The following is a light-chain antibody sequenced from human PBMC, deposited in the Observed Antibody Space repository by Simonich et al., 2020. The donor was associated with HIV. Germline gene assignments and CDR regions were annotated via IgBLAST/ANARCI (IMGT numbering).Light chain of an antibody. CDR2: AAS. Sequence: DIQMTQSPSTLYASVGDRVTITCRASQGISSYLASYQQKPGKTPNLLIYAASTFQSGVPSRFVGSGSGTEFTLTISSLQPEDFATYYCQQLNSYPYTFGQGTKLEIK. J-gene: IGKJ2*01. CDR1: QGISSY. CDR3: QQLNSYPYT. V-gene: IGKV1-9*01.